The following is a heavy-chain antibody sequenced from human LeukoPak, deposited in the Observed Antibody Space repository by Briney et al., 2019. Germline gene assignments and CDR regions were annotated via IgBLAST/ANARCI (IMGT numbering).Heavy chain of an antibody. J-gene: IGHJ4*02. CDR3: ASSFIAVAGEFDY. V-gene: IGHV3-30*02. D-gene: IGHD6-19*01. Sequence: GGSLRLSCAASGFTFSNYGMHWVRQAPGKGLEWVAFIRYDGSNKYYADSVKGRFTISRDNSKNTLYLQMNSLRAEDTAVYYCASSFIAVAGEFDYWGQGTLVTVSS. CDR2: IRYDGSNK. CDR1: GFTFSNYG.